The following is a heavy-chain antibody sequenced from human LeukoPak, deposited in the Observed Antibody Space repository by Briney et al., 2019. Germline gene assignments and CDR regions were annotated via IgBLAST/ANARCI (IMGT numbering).Heavy chain of an antibody. Sequence: PSGTLSLTCGVSGGSISSSIRWSWVRQPPGKGLEWIGEIHHEGSTKYSPSLKSRVTISVDKSKNQFSLKLNSMTAADTAVYYCTAQGGWYIEYWGQGTLVTVSS. D-gene: IGHD6-19*01. V-gene: IGHV4-4*02. J-gene: IGHJ4*02. CDR1: GGSISSSIR. CDR2: IHHEGST. CDR3: TAQGGWYIEY.